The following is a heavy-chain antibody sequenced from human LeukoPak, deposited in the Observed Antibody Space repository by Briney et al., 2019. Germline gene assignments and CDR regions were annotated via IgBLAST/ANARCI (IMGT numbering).Heavy chain of an antibody. CDR3: ARERASYYGSNWFDP. D-gene: IGHD3-10*01. V-gene: IGHV3-11*01. CDR1: GFTFSDYY. Sequence: GGSLRLSCAASGFTFSDYYMSWIRQAPGKGLERVSYISSSGSTIYYADSVKGRFTISRDNAKNSLYLQMNSLRAEDTAVYYCARERASYYGSNWFDPWGQGTLVTVSS. CDR2: ISSSGSTI. J-gene: IGHJ5*02.